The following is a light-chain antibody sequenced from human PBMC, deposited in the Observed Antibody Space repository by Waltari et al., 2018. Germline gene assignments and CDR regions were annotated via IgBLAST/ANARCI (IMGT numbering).Light chain of an antibody. CDR2: EVI. Sequence: QSALTQPASVSGTPGQSITISCTGTNSDVGNYNLVSRYQHHPGEAPKLMICEVIKRPSGVSNRFSVSKSGNTASLTFSGLQAEDEADYYCCSYAGSGTYVFGTETKVTVL. CDR3: CSYAGSGTYV. CDR1: NSDVGNYNL. J-gene: IGLJ1*01. V-gene: IGLV2-23*02.